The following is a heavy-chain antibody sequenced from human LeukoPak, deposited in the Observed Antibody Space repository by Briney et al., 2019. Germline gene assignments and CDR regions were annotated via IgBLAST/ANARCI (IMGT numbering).Heavy chain of an antibody. CDR1: TFTFEDYG. Sequence: GGSLRLSCAASTFTFEDYGMDWVRHVPGKALEWVSGINANGAAVGYADSVRGRFTISRDNTENSLYLQMNSLRPEDTAFYYCARRVYSGYHYFDYWGRGTLVTVSS. D-gene: IGHD5-12*01. V-gene: IGHV3-20*04. J-gene: IGHJ4*02. CDR3: ARRVYSGYHYFDY. CDR2: INANGAAV.